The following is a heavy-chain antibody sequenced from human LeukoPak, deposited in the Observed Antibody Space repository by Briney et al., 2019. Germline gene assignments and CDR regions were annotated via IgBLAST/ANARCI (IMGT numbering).Heavy chain of an antibody. CDR2: ISSSSSYI. D-gene: IGHD2-21*02. J-gene: IGHJ4*02. CDR3: ARAPYCSGGCYSVDY. V-gene: IGHV3-21*01. Sequence: GGSLRLSCAASGFTFSSYSMNWVRQAPGKGLEWVSSISSSSSYIYYADSVKGRFTISRDNAKNSLYLQMNSLRAEDTAVYYCARAPYCSGGCYSVDYWGQGTLVTVSS. CDR1: GFTFSSYS.